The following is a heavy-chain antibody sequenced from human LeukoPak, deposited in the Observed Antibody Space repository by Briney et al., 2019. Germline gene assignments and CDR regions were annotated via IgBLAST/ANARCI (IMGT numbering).Heavy chain of an antibody. Sequence: GSSVKVSCKASGGTFSSYTISWVRQAPGQGLEWMGRIIPILGIANYAQEFQGRVTITADKSTSTAYMELSSLRSEDTAVYYCARDYIPGLDAFDIWGQGTMVTVSS. CDR2: IIPILGIA. D-gene: IGHD2-2*02. CDR1: GGTFSSYT. V-gene: IGHV1-69*04. CDR3: ARDYIPGLDAFDI. J-gene: IGHJ3*02.